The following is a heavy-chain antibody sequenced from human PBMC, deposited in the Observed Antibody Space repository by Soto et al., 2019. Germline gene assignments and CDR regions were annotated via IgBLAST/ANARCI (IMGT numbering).Heavy chain of an antibody. D-gene: IGHD3-3*01. CDR1: GFTFSNAW. CDR3: TTIYEFQWVPGF. J-gene: IGHJ4*02. V-gene: IGHV3-15*01. CDR2: IKSKTDGGTT. Sequence: GGSLRLSCAASGFTFSNAWMSWVRQAPGKGLEWVGRIKSKTDGGTTEYAAPVKGRFTISRDDSKNTLYLQMNSLKTEDTAVYYCTTIYEFQWVPGFGGQGTLVTVSS.